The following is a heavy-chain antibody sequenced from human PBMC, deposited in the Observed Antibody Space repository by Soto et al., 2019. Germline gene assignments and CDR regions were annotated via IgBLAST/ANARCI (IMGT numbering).Heavy chain of an antibody. V-gene: IGHV4-61*01. CDR2: IYNSGST. CDR3: AGDVRGWYRGSYYDYGMDV. Sequence: QVQLQESGPGLVKPSETLSLTCTVSGGSVSSTSYYWSWIRQPPGKGLEWIGYIYNSGSTNYKPALNIRVIISVDTTKNQSSLKLTSVTAADTAVYFCAGDVRGWYRGSYYDYGMDVWRQGTTVTVSS. D-gene: IGHD6-19*01. J-gene: IGHJ6*02. CDR1: GGSVSSTSYY.